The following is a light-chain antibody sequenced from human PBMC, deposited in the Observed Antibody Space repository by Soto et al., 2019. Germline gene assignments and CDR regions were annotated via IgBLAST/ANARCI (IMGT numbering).Light chain of an antibody. CDR2: AAS. V-gene: IGKV1-6*01. Sequence: AIQMTQSPSSLSASVGDRVTITCRASRDIGNDLGWYQQKPGKAPKHLIFAASNLQSGVPSRFSGGGSGTDFTLTISSLQADDFATYYCLQHFNFSWTFGLGTKVETK. J-gene: IGKJ1*01. CDR1: RDIGND. CDR3: LQHFNFSWT.